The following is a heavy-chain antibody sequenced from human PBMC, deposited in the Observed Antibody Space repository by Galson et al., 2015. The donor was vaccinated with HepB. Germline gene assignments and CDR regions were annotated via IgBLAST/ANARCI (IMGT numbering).Heavy chain of an antibody. CDR2: IKKDGSEK. CDR1: GFTFNYDW. Sequence: SLRLSCAASGFTFNYDWMSWVRQAPGKGLEWVANIKKDGSEKYYLDSVKGRFTISRDNAKNSLYLQMSSLRAEDTAVYYCARDLDYGYLDYWGQGTLVTVSA. V-gene: IGHV3-7*05. J-gene: IGHJ4*02. CDR3: ARDLDYGYLDY. D-gene: IGHD4-17*01.